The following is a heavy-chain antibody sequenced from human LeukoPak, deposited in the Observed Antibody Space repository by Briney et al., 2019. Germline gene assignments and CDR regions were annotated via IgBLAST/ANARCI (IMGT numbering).Heavy chain of an antibody. J-gene: IGHJ4*02. D-gene: IGHD3-10*01. Sequence: GRSLRLSCAASGFIFSSYAMHWVRQAPGKGLDWVAVILEDGSHQYYADSVKGRFTISRDNSKDTLFLQMNSLRSDDTAIYFCARVQGGGYRTADYWGQGTLVTVSS. CDR2: ILEDGSHQ. CDR3: ARVQGGGYRTADY. V-gene: IGHV3-30*04. CDR1: GFIFSSYA.